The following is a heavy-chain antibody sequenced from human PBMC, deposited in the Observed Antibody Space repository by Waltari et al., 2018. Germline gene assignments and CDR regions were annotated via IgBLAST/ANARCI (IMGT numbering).Heavy chain of an antibody. CDR3: ARSYYDSSGYGGWYFDL. CDR2: IIPILGIA. D-gene: IGHD3-22*01. J-gene: IGHJ2*01. CDR1: GGTFSSYA. Sequence: QVQLVQSGAEVKKPGSSVKVSCKASGGTFSSYAISWVRQAPGQGLEWMGGIIPILGIANYAQKFQGRVTITADKSTSTAYMELSSLRSEDTAVYYCARSYYDSSGYGGWYFDLWGRGTLVTVSS. V-gene: IGHV1-69*10.